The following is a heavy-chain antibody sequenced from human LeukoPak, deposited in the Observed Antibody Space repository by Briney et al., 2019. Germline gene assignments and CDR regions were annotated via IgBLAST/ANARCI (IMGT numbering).Heavy chain of an antibody. CDR2: ISGDGTRT. CDR1: GFSFSSYA. CDR3: AKWPEGAMDYFDY. D-gene: IGHD3-16*01. Sequence: GGSLRLSCAASGFSFSSYAMTWARQAPVRGLEWVSAISGDGTRTYYADSVKGRFTISRDNSKNTLYLEMSSLRVEDTAIYYCAKWPEGAMDYFDYWGQGTLVTVSS. J-gene: IGHJ4*02. V-gene: IGHV3-23*01.